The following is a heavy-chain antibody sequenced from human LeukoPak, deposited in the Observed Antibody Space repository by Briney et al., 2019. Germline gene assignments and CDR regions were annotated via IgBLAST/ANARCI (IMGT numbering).Heavy chain of an antibody. CDR2: IYYSGAT. D-gene: IGHD1-26*01. CDR3: ARAQYSGSCFDY. V-gene: IGHV4-59*13. CDR1: VGSISGYF. Sequence: PSETLSLTCTVSVGSISGYFWGWVRQAPGTGLDWIGHIYYSGATHYNPSLRSRVTISVDTSKNQFSLKLRSVTAADTAVYYCARAQYSGSCFDYWGQGTLVTVSS. J-gene: IGHJ4*03.